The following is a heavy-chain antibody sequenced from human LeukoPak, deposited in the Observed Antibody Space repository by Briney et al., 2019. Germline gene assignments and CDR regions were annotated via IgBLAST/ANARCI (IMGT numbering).Heavy chain of an antibody. CDR1: GFTFSSYS. Sequence: PGGSLRLSCAASGFTFSSYSMNWVRQAPGKGLEWVSYISSSSSTIYYADSVKGRFTISRDNAKNSLYLQMSSLRDEDTAVYYCARDADYGDYIFDYWGQGTLVTVSS. V-gene: IGHV3-48*02. CDR3: ARDADYGDYIFDY. D-gene: IGHD4-17*01. J-gene: IGHJ4*02. CDR2: ISSSSSTI.